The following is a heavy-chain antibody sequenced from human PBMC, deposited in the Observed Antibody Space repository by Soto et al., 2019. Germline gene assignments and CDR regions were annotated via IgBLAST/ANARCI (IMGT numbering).Heavy chain of an antibody. V-gene: IGHV4-59*01. J-gene: IGHJ5*02. CDR3: ARDFWSGYNNWVAP. Sequence: SETLSLTCTVSGGSISSYYWSWIRQPPGKGLEWIGYIYYSGSTNYNPSLKSRVTISVDTSKNQFSLKLSSVTAADTAVYYCARDFWSGYNNWVAPWGQGTLVTVSS. CDR2: IYYSGST. CDR1: GGSISSYY. D-gene: IGHD3-3*01.